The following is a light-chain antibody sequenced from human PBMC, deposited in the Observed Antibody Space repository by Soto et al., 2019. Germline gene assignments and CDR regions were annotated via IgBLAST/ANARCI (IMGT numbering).Light chain of an antibody. J-gene: IGKJ5*01. CDR3: QQRKSYPLT. V-gene: IGKV1-9*01. CDR2: AAS. CDR1: QDINTY. Sequence: DIQLTQSPSFLSASVGDRVPITCRASQDINTYLAWYQQKPGKAPKLLIFAASTFQNGVPSRISGSRSGAEFTVTITSLQPEDFAAYYCQQRKSYPLTCGQGTRLEIK.